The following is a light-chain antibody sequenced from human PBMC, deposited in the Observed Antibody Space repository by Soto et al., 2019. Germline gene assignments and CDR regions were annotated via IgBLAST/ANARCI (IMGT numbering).Light chain of an antibody. J-gene: IGKJ1*01. V-gene: IGKV1-39*01. Sequence: DIQITQYPCSLSGSVGDRFTITCRASQSISSYLNWYQQKPGKAPKFLIFAASSLQSWVPSRFSGGGSGTDFTLTISSLQPEDFATYYCQQSYSSPWTFGQGTKVDIK. CDR2: AAS. CDR1: QSISSY. CDR3: QQSYSSPWT.